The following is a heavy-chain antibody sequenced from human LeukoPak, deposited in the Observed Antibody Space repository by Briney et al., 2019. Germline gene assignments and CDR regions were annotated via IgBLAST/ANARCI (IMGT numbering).Heavy chain of an antibody. V-gene: IGHV3-23*01. CDR2: IDISGGST. Sequence: GGSLRLSCVASGFTFSSHAMCWVRQAPGKGLEWVASIDISGGSTYYEDSVQGRFTISRDNSKNTLYSEMNSLRVEDTALYYCANEVRPNDYWGQGTLVTVSS. CDR1: GFTFSSHA. J-gene: IGHJ4*02. D-gene: IGHD1-1*01. CDR3: ANEVRPNDY.